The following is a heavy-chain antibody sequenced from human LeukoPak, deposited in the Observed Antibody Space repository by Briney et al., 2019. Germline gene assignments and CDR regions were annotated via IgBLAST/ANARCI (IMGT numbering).Heavy chain of an antibody. CDR1: GYTLTELS. D-gene: IGHD6-13*01. Sequence: ASVKVSCKVSGYTLTELSMHWVRQAPGKGLEWMGGFDPEDGETIYAQKFQGRVTMTEDTSTDTAYMELSSLRSEDTAVYYCATVGWVERPSSWPYNWFDPWGQGTLVTVSS. CDR3: ATVGWVERPSSWPYNWFDP. V-gene: IGHV1-24*01. J-gene: IGHJ5*02. CDR2: FDPEDGET.